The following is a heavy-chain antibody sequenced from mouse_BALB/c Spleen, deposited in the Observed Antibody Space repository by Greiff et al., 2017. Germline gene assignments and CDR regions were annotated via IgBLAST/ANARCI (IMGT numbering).Heavy chain of an antibody. CDR3: ARETTGTGDY. CDR2: ISYDGSN. J-gene: IGHJ2*01. CDR1: GYSITSGYY. V-gene: IGHV3-6*02. D-gene: IGHD4-1*02. Sequence: ESGPGLVKPSQSLSLTCSVTGYSITSGYYWNWIRQFPGNKLEWMGYISYDGSNNYNPSLKNRISITRDTSKNQFFLKLNSVTTEDTATYYCARETTGTGDYWGQGTTLTVSS.